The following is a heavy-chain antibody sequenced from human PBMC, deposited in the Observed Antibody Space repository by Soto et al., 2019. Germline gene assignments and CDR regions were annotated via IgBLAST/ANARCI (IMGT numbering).Heavy chain of an antibody. Sequence: GGSLGVSSAAYGFTFSSYAMHWVRQAPGKGLEWVAVISYDGSNKYYADSVKGRFTISRDNSKNTLYLQMNSLRAEDTAVYYCARGPSSLTLYDYRGHGSFPTFSS. D-gene: IGHD2-2*01. CDR2: ISYDGSNK. J-gene: IGHJ4*01. CDR1: GFTFSSYA. CDR3: ARGPSSLTLYDY. V-gene: IGHV3-30-3*01.